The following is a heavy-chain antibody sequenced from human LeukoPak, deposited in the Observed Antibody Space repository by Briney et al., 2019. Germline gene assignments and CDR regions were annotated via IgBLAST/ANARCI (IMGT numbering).Heavy chain of an antibody. D-gene: IGHD3-22*01. J-gene: IGHJ4*02. V-gene: IGHV7-4-1*02. CDR1: GYTFTSFA. Sequence: GASVKVSCKASGYTFTSFAINWLRQTPGQGPEWVGWINTHTGNPSYAQGFTGRFVFSLDTSVSTAYLQISSPKAEDTAVYYCVRDGYNSLSSDFDYWGQGTLVTVSS. CDR3: VRDGYNSLSSDFDY. CDR2: INTHTGNP.